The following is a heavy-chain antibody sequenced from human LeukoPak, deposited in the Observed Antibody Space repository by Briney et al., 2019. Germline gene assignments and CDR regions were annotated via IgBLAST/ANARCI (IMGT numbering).Heavy chain of an antibody. V-gene: IGHV3-23*01. CDR3: AKRGIMIRKIILVGYHTEASYFDC. CDR1: GLTFSNYA. Sequence: PGGSLRLSCAASGLTFSNYAMSWVRQAPGKGLEWVSGISDSGGSTYYVDSVKGRLTISRDNSKNTLYLQMNSLRAEDTAVYYCAKRGIMIRKIILVGYHTEASYFDCWGQGALVTVSS. J-gene: IGHJ4*02. D-gene: IGHD3-16*01. CDR2: ISDSGGST.